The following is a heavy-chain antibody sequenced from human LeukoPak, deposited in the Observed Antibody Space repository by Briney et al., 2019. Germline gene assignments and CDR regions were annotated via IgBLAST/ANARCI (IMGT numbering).Heavy chain of an antibody. J-gene: IGHJ6*03. V-gene: IGHV1-8*03. CDR2: MNPNSGNT. CDR1: GYTFTSYD. Sequence: ASVKVSCKASGYTFTSYDINWVRQATGQGLEWMGRMNPNSGNTGYAQKFQGRVTITRNTSISTAYMELSSLRSEDTAVYYCARGPADYYYYYMDVWGKGTTVTVSS. CDR3: ARGPADYYYYYMDV.